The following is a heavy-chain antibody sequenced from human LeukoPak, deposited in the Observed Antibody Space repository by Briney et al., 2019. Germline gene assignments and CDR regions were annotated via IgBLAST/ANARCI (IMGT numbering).Heavy chain of an antibody. V-gene: IGHV4-34*01. CDR3: ARGRQDVTMIVVVMTAVSYYLDV. Sequence: KPSETLPLTCAVYGGSFSGYYWTWIRQTPEKGLEWIGEMNPSGSTNYNPSLKSRVTISVDTSKNQFSLELSSVTAADTAVYYCARGRQDVTMIVVVMTAVSYYLDVWGKGTTVTVS. CDR2: MNPSGST. CDR1: GGSFSGYY. J-gene: IGHJ6*03. D-gene: IGHD3-22*01.